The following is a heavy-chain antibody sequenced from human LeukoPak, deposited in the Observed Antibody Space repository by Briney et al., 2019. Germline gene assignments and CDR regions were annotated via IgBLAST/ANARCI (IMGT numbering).Heavy chain of an antibody. CDR3: AKGARGQWIQLWSDFDY. CDR2: ISGSGGSI. J-gene: IGHJ4*02. V-gene: IGHV3-23*01. CDR1: GFTFSSYA. Sequence: GGSLRLSCAASGFTFSSYAMSWVRQAPGKGLEWVSAISGSGGSIYYADSVKGRFTISRDNSKNTLYLQMNSLRAEDTAVYYCAKGARGQWIQLWSDFDYWGQGTLVTVSS. D-gene: IGHD5-18*01.